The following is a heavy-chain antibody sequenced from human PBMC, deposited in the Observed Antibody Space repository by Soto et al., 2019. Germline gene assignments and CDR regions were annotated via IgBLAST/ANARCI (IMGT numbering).Heavy chain of an antibody. CDR1: GGSFSGYY. D-gene: IGHD3-22*01. V-gene: IGHV4-34*01. CDR3: ARANSSGYRGFDY. J-gene: IGHJ4*02. Sequence: ETLSLTCAVYGGSFSGYYWSWIRQPPGKGLEWIGEINHSGSTNYNPSLKSRVTISVDTSKNQFSLKLSSVTAADTAVYYCARANSSGYRGFDYWGQGTLVTVSS. CDR2: INHSGST.